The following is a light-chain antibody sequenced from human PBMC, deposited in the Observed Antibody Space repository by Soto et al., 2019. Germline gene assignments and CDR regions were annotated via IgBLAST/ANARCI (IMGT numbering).Light chain of an antibody. CDR1: SSDVGGYNY. Sequence: QSVLTQPASVSGSPGQSITISCTGTSSDVGGYNYVSWYQQHPGKAPKLMIYEVSNRPSGVSNRFSGSKSGNTASLTISGLQAEDAADYYCSSYTSSSTFYGFGTGTKVTVL. V-gene: IGLV2-14*01. CDR2: EVS. CDR3: SSYTSSSTFYG. J-gene: IGLJ1*01.